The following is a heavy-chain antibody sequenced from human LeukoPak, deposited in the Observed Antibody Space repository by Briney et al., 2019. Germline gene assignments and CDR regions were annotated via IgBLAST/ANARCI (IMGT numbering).Heavy chain of an antibody. J-gene: IGHJ4*02. Sequence: NASETLSLTCTVSGGSISSSSYYWGWIRQPPGKGLEWIGSIYYSGSTYYNPSLKSRVTISVDTSKNQFSLKLSSVTAADTAVYYCARGLRGTADYWGQGTLVTVSS. V-gene: IGHV4-39*07. CDR2: IYYSGST. CDR3: ARGLRGTADY. CDR1: GGSISSSSYY. D-gene: IGHD1-1*01.